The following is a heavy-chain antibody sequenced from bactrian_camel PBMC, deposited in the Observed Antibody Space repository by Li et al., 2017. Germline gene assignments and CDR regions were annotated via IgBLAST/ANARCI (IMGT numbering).Heavy chain of an antibody. J-gene: IGHJ4*01. CDR2: IVLRGGHTYKNQGTT. Sequence: RLSCAASASTVTMAWFRRAPGKEREGVAAIVLRGGHTYKNQGTTYYHDSVKGRFTISQDNAKNTVYLQMNNLKPEDTGIYYCAAARLPVVAIATLTRILREEDFTDWGRGTQVTVS. CDR1: ASTVT. D-gene: IGHD2*01. V-gene: IGHV3-3*01. CDR3: AAARLPVVAIATLTRILREEDFTD.